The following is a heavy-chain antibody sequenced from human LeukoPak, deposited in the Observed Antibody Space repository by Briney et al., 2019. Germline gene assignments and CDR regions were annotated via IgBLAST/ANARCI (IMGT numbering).Heavy chain of an antibody. CDR3: ARPARRMVRGILSAFDI. D-gene: IGHD3-10*01. V-gene: IGHV5-51*01. J-gene: IGHJ3*02. CDR2: IYPGDSDP. CDR1: GYSFTSYW. Sequence: GESLKISCKGSGYSFTSYWIGWVRQMPGKGLEWMGIIYPGDSDPRYSPSFQGQGTISADKSSSTAYLQWRRLKASDTAMSFCARPARRMVRGILSAFDIWGQGTMVTVSS.